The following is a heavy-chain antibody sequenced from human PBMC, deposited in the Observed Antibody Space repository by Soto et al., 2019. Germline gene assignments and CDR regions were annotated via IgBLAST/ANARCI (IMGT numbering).Heavy chain of an antibody. CDR1: GYSITSGYY. J-gene: IGHJ5*02. Sequence: PSETLSPTCAVSGYSITSGYYWGWVRQSPGKGLEWIGSIYHSGKTYYKPSLRSRVTISVGTAKNQFSLRLTSVTAADTAIYYCATDKRVTMIGGWFDPWGQGTLVTVSS. CDR2: IYHSGKT. CDR3: ATDKRVTMIGGWFDP. D-gene: IGHD3-22*01. V-gene: IGHV4-38-2*02.